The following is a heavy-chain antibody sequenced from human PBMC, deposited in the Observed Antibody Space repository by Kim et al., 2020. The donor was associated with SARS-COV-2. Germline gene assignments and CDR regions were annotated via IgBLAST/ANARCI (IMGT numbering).Heavy chain of an antibody. Sequence: GGSLRLSCAASGFTFSNAWMSWVRQAPGKGLEWVGRIKSKTDGGTIDYAAPVKGRFTISRDDSKNTLYLQMNSLKTEDTAVYYCTPDRGVPAAMFLGWFDPWGQGTLVTVSS. J-gene: IGHJ5*02. CDR1: GFTFSNAW. CDR3: TPDRGVPAAMFLGWFDP. CDR2: IKSKTDGGTI. V-gene: IGHV3-15*01. D-gene: IGHD2-2*01.